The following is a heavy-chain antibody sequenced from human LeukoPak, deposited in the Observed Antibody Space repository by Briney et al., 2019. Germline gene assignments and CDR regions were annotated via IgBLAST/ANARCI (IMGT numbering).Heavy chain of an antibody. CDR1: GYTFTGYY. D-gene: IGHD4-23*01. V-gene: IGHV1-2*02. Sequence: ASVKVSCKASGYTFTGYYMHWVRQAPGQGLEWMGWINPNSGRTNYAQKFQGRVTMTRDTSITTAYMELSRLSSDDTAVYYCARHPGKVTNDWYFGLWGRGTLVTVSS. CDR2: INPNSGRT. CDR3: ARHPGKVTNDWYFGL. J-gene: IGHJ2*01.